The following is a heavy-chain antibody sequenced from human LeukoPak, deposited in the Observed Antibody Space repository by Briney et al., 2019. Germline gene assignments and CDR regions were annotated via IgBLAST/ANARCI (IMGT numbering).Heavy chain of an antibody. Sequence: GGSLRLSCAASGFTFSSYWMSWVRQAPGKGLEWVANIKQDGSEKYYVDSVKGRVTISRDNAKNSLYLQMNSLRAEDTAVYYCARGRDSSGYYSYYYYYYMDVWAKGTTVTVSS. CDR2: IKQDGSEK. CDR1: GFTFSSYW. CDR3: ARGRDSSGYYSYYYYYYMDV. J-gene: IGHJ6*03. V-gene: IGHV3-7*01. D-gene: IGHD3-22*01.